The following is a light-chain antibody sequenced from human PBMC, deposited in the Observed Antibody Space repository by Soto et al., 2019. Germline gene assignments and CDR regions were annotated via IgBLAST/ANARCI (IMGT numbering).Light chain of an antibody. CDR3: QQRSNWPPFT. V-gene: IGKV3-11*01. J-gene: IGKJ4*01. CDR1: QSVSSY. Sequence: EIVVTQSPATLSLSPGERATLSCRASQSVSSYLAWYQQKPGQAPRLLIYDASNRATGIPARFSGSGSGTDFTLTISSLEPEDFAVYYCQQRSNWPPFTFGGGTKVDIK. CDR2: DAS.